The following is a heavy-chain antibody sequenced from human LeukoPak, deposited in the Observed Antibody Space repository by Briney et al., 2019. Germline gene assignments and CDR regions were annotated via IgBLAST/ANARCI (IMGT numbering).Heavy chain of an antibody. CDR1: GGSISYYY. CDR2: IYYTGST. J-gene: IGHJ5*02. V-gene: IGHV4-59*01. Sequence: SETLSLTCSVSGGSISYYYWTWVRQSPGKGLEWIGQIYYTGSTYYNPSLKRRVTISVDTSRNQFSLDLTSVTAADTAVYYCARGGTYNDILSFDPWGQGTLVTVSS. CDR3: ARGGTYNDILSFDP. D-gene: IGHD3-9*01.